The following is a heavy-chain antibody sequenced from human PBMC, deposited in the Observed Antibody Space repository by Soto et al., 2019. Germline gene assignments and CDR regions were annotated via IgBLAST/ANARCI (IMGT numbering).Heavy chain of an antibody. J-gene: IGHJ5*02. CDR1: GFTFSSYS. D-gene: IGHD2-15*01. Sequence: AGGSLRLSCAASGFTFSSYSMNWVRQAPGKGLEWVSSISSSSSYIYYADSVKGRFTISRDNAKNSLYLQMNSLRAEDTSVYYCARDYKLPPWVDWFDPWGQGTLVTVSS. CDR2: ISSSSSYI. V-gene: IGHV3-21*01. CDR3: ARDYKLPPWVDWFDP.